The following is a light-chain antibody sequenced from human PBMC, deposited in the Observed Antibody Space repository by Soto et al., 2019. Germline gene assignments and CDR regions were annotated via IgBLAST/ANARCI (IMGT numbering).Light chain of an antibody. V-gene: IGKV1-5*01. CDR1: QSISRW. CDR2: GAA. Sequence: DIQLTQSPSTLSASVGDRVTITCRASQSISRWLAWYQPKPGEAPMLLIRGAARLEIGVPSMFSGGGSGTEFTLTISRLQPDDVATYYCLHYNRYRTCGQGTKVHIK. CDR3: LHYNRYRT. J-gene: IGKJ1*01.